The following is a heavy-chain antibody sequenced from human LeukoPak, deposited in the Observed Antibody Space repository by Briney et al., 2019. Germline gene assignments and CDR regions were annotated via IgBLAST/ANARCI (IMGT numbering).Heavy chain of an antibody. CDR2: ISWNSGSI. J-gene: IGHJ3*02. CDR3: AKDMRGYNWNDGAAFDI. Sequence: PGGSLRLSCAASGFTFSSYAMSWVRQAPGKGLEWVSGISWNSGSIGYADSVKGRFTISRDNAKNSLYLQMNSLRAEDMALYYCAKDMRGYNWNDGAAFDIWGQGTMVTVSS. D-gene: IGHD1-1*01. V-gene: IGHV3-9*03. CDR1: GFTFSSYA.